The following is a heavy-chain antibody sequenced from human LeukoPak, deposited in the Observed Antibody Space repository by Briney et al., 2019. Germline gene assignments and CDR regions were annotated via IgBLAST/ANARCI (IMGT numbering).Heavy chain of an antibody. CDR3: ARVLRYCSGGNCYSGGLGYMDV. D-gene: IGHD2-15*01. V-gene: IGHV3-11*01. CDR1: GFTFSDYY. J-gene: IGHJ6*03. Sequence: TGGSLRLSCAASGFTFSDYYMSLIRQAPGKGLEWISYISSSGSTIYYADSVKGRFTISRDNAKNSLCLQMNSLRAEDTALYYCARVLRYCSGGNCYSGGLGYMDVWGKGTTVTISS. CDR2: ISSSGSTI.